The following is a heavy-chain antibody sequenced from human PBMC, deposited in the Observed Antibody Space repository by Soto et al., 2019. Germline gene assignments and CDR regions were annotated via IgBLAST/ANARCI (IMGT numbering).Heavy chain of an antibody. V-gene: IGHV5-51*01. D-gene: IGHD4-17*01. CDR2: IYPSDSDT. Sequence: LGESLKISCQVSGYTFTIYWIGWVRQMPGKGLEWMGIIYPSDSDTRYSPSFQGRVTISADQSINTAYLQWDSLKASDTAIYYCARPANTVADHFDLWGQGTPVTVSS. J-gene: IGHJ4*02. CDR3: ARPANTVADHFDL. CDR1: GYTFTIYW.